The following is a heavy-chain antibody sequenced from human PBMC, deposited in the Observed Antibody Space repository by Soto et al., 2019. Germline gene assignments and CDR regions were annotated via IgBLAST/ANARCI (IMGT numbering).Heavy chain of an antibody. J-gene: IGHJ6*03. Sequence: SETLSLTCTVSGGSISSYYWSWIRQHPGKGLEWIGYIYYSGSTNYNPSLKSRVTISVDTSKNQFSLKLSSVTAADTAVYYCARLRWGGDYYYYYYMDVWGKGTTVTVSS. V-gene: IGHV4-59*08. CDR2: IYYSGST. CDR1: GGSISSYY. D-gene: IGHD4-17*01. CDR3: ARLRWGGDYYYYYYMDV.